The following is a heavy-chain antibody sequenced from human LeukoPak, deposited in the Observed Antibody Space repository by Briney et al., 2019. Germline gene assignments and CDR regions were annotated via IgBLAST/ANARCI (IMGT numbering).Heavy chain of an antibody. V-gene: IGHV5-51*01. J-gene: IGHJ4*02. CDR1: GYTFTNYW. CDR2: MYPGDSDT. CDR3: AASTYGPGAYVGFDS. Sequence: GESLKISCRAAGYTFTNYWIGWVRQMPGKGLEWMGIMYPGDSDTRYSPSFQGQVTLSADKSISTAYLQWSSLKASDTAMYYCAASTYGPGAYVGFDSWSQGTLVTVSS. D-gene: IGHD3-10*01.